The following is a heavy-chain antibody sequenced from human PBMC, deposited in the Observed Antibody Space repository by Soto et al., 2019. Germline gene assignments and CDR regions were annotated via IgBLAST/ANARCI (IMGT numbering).Heavy chain of an antibody. D-gene: IGHD3-10*01. CDR2: INHSGRT. Sequence: SETLSLTCAVYGGSSSGFYWTWIRQPPGKGPEWIGEINHSGRTNDNPSLKSRVTVSVDTSKNQFSLNLTSVTAADTGVYYCARARYYGSGRHGMDVWGQGTTVTVSS. CDR1: GGSSSGFY. J-gene: IGHJ6*02. V-gene: IGHV4-34*01. CDR3: ARARYYGSGRHGMDV.